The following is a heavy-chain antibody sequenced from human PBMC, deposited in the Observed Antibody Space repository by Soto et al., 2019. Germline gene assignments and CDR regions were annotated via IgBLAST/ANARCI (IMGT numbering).Heavy chain of an antibody. CDR3: ARTYSSSWNYLDY. Sequence: HVHLVESGGGVFRPGGSLRLSCAASGFTFDSHTLHWVRQSPAKGLEWLALISYDGSLKSTADSVKGRFTISRDNGRNTLFLEMTSLKSEDTAVYFCARTYSSSWNYLDYWGQGTLVTVTS. D-gene: IGHD6-13*01. V-gene: IGHV3-30*04. CDR2: ISYDGSLK. J-gene: IGHJ4*02. CDR1: GFTFDSHT.